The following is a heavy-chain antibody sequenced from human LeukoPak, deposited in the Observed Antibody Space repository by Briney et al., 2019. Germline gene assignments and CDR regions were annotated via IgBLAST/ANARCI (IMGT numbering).Heavy chain of an antibody. V-gene: IGHV4-30-4*01. CDR2: IYYSGST. CDR1: GGSISSGDYY. Sequence: PSQTLSLTCTVSGGSISSGDYYWSWIRQPPGKGLEWIGYIYYSGSTYYNPSLKSRVTISVDTSKNQFSLKLSSVTAADTAVYYCARGATVVTYIDLWGRGTLVTVSS. CDR3: ARGATVVTYIDL. J-gene: IGHJ2*01. D-gene: IGHD4-23*01.